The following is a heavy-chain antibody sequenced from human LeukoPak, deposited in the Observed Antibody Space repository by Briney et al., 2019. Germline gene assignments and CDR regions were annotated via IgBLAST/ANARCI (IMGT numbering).Heavy chain of an antibody. CDR3: ARDVGSGYYIRPYFDY. J-gene: IGHJ4*02. CDR2: ISSSGSTI. V-gene: IGHV3-11*04. Sequence: GGSLRLSCAASGFTFSDYYMSWIRQAPGKGLEWVSYISSSGSTIYYADSVKGRFTISRDNAKNSLYLQMNSLRAEDTAVYYCARDVGSGYYIRPYFDYWGQGTLVTVSS. D-gene: IGHD3-3*01. CDR1: GFTFSDYY.